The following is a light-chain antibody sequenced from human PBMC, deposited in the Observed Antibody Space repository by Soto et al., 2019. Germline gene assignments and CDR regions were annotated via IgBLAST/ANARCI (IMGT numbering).Light chain of an antibody. Sequence: EIVLTHSPPTLPLSQGEKATLSCRAGQSVSSYLAWYQQRPGQAPRLLIYDASNRATGIPARFSGSGSGTDFTLTISSLEPEDFAVYYCQQRSNWPSGTFGQGTRLEIK. CDR3: QQRSNWPSGT. CDR2: DAS. V-gene: IGKV3-11*01. CDR1: QSVSSY. J-gene: IGKJ5*01.